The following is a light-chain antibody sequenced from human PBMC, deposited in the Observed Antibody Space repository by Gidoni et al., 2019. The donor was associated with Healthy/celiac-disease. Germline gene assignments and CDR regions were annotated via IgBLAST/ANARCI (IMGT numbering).Light chain of an antibody. Sequence: ELVMTQSPATLSVSPGERATLSCRASQSVSSNLAWYQQKPGQAPRLLIYGASTRATGIPARFSGSGSGTEFTLTIRSLQSEDFAVYYCQQYNNWPPTFGQXTKVEIK. CDR3: QQYNNWPPT. CDR2: GAS. V-gene: IGKV3-15*01. J-gene: IGKJ1*01. CDR1: QSVSSN.